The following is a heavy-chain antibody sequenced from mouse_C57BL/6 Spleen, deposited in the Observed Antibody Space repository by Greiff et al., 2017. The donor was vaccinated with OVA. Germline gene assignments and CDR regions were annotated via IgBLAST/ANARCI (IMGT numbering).Heavy chain of an antibody. J-gene: IGHJ1*03. V-gene: IGHV1-26*01. Sequence: VQLQQSGPELVKPGASVKISCKASGYTFTDYYMNWVKQSHGKSLEWIGDINPNNGGTSYNQKFKGKATLTVDKSSSTAYMELRSLTSEDSAVYYCARRRGYYYGSSYWYFDVWGTGTTVTVSS. CDR2: INPNNGGT. D-gene: IGHD1-1*01. CDR3: ARRRGYYYGSSYWYFDV. CDR1: GYTFTDYY.